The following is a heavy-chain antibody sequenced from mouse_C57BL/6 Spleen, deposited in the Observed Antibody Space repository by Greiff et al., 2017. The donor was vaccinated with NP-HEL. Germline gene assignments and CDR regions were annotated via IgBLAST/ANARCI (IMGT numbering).Heavy chain of an antibody. J-gene: IGHJ2*01. CDR1: GFTFSDYG. CDR3: ATLGRVYFGY. V-gene: IGHV5-17*01. Sequence: EVLLVESGGGLVKPGGSLKLSCAASGFTFSDYGMHWVRQAPEKGLEWVAYISSGSSSTYYADTVKGRFTISRDNAKNTLYLQMTSLRSEDTAMYYCATLGRVYFGYWGQGTTLTVSS. CDR2: ISSGSSST. D-gene: IGHD3-3*01.